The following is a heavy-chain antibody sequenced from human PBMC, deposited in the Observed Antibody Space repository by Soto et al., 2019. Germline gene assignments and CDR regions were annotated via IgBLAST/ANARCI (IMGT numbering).Heavy chain of an antibody. D-gene: IGHD3-10*01. J-gene: IGHJ6*02. Sequence: SETLSLTCNMSGDSYSISTYSWSWIRQPPGKALQWIGFIYQSGVTSYNPSLASRVSISLDRSNNQCSLKLKSVTAADTAVYYCARCLSPGDAYYYYYYGMDVWGQGTTVTVSS. CDR2: IYQSGVT. V-gene: IGHV4-30-2*01. CDR1: GDSYSISTYS. CDR3: ARCLSPGDAYYYYYYGMDV.